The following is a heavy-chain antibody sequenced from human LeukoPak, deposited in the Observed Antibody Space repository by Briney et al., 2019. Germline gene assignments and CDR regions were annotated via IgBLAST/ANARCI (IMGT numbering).Heavy chain of an antibody. CDR2: INHSGGT. CDR3: ARGGQQLVGGYFDY. V-gene: IGHV4-34*01. J-gene: IGHJ4*02. CDR1: GGSFSGYY. D-gene: IGHD6-13*01. Sequence: SETLSLTCAVYGGSFSGYYWSWIRQPPGKGLEWIGEINHSGGTNYNPSLKSRVTISVDTSKNQFSLKLSSVTAADTAVYYCARGGQQLVGGYFDYWGQGTLVTVSS.